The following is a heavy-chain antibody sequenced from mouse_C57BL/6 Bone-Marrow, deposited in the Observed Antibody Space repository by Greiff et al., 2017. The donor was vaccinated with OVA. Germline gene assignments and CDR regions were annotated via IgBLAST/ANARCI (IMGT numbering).Heavy chain of an antibody. CDR3: AKNGGFLDCDY. CDR2: ICRGGST. J-gene: IGHJ2*01. V-gene: IGHV2-5*01. Sequence: QVQLQQSGPGLVQPSQSLSITCTVSGFSFTSYGVHWVRQSPGKGLEWLGVICRGGSTAYYAAFMSRLSITKDNSKSQVFFKMNSLQADDTAIYCCAKNGGFLDCDYWGQGTTLTVSS. CDR1: GFSFTSYG.